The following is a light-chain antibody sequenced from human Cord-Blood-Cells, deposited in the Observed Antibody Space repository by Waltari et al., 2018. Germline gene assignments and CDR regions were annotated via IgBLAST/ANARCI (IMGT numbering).Light chain of an antibody. CDR1: QSISSW. CDR3: QQYNSYPI. Sequence: DIQMTQSLSTLSASVGDRDTITCRASQSISSWLAWYQQKPGKAPKLLIYDASSLESGVPSRFSGSGSGTEFTLTISSLQPDDFATYYCQQYNSYPIFGGGTKVEIK. V-gene: IGKV1-5*01. J-gene: IGKJ4*01. CDR2: DAS.